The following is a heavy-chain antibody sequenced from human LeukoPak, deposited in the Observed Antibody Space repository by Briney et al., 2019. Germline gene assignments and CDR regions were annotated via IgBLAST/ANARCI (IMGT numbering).Heavy chain of an antibody. V-gene: IGHV4-39*01. CDR2: IYYSGST. CDR1: GGSISSSSYY. Sequence: PSETLSLTCTVSGGSISSSSYYWGWIRQPPGKGLEWIGSIYYSGSTYYNPSLKSRVTISVDTSKNQFSLKLSSVTAADTAVYYCARKQGAATERAVYYYGMDVRGQGTTVTVSS. J-gene: IGHJ6*02. CDR3: ARKQGAATERAVYYYGMDV. D-gene: IGHD2-15*01.